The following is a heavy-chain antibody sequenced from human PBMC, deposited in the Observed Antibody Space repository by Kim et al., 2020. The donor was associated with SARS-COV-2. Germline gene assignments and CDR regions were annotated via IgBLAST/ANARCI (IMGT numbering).Heavy chain of an antibody. Sequence: ADTVNGRITISKDKSKNTLYLQMNSLGAEDTAVYYCARAQAVYYDSSGYSYWGQGTLVTVSS. J-gene: IGHJ4*02. CDR3: ARAQAVYYDSSGYSY. D-gene: IGHD3-22*01. V-gene: IGHV3-30*07.